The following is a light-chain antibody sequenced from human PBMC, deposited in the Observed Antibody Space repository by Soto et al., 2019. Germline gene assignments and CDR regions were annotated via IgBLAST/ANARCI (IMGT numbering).Light chain of an antibody. CDR2: DAS. CDR3: QQYGSSPRT. Sequence: EIVLTQSPATLSLSPGERATLSCGASQSVTSSYLAWYQQKPGLAPRLLIYDASSRATGIPDRFSGSGSGKDFTLTISRLEPEDFAVYYGQQYGSSPRTFGQGTKVEIK. J-gene: IGKJ1*01. V-gene: IGKV3D-20*01. CDR1: QSVTSSY.